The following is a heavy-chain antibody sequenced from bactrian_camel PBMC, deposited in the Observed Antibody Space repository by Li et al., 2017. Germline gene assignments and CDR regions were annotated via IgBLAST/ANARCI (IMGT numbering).Heavy chain of an antibody. D-gene: IGHD2*01. CDR1: KYTYGSRC. J-gene: IGHJ4*01. Sequence: QLVESGGGAVQTGGSLRLSCEVSKYTYGSRCMGWFRQTPGKEREGVASMHTSGGSTTYADSVKGRFTISHDNDKHSLYLQMNALLPEDSGTYFCAARSQPGVVPPLVETSYNRWGQGTQVTVS. CDR2: MHTSGGST. V-gene: IGHV3S65*01. CDR3: AARSQPGVVPPLVETSYNR.